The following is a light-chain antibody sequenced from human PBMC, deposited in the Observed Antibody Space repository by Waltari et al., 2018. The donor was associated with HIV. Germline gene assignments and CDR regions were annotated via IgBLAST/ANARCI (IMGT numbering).Light chain of an antibody. Sequence: SYELTQPPSVSVSPGQTARITCPGDALANQYAYWYQRKPGQAPVLVIYKDSERSSGIPERFSGSSSGTTVTLTLSGVQTEDEADYYCQSADSSGTYLVIFGGGTKLTVL. J-gene: IGLJ2*01. CDR1: ALANQY. CDR3: QSADSSGTYLVI. CDR2: KDS. V-gene: IGLV3-25*03.